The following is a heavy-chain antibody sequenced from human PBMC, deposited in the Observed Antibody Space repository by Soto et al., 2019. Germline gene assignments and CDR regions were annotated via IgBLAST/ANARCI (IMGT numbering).Heavy chain of an antibody. V-gene: IGHV3-15*07. CDR1: GFTFSNAW. CDR3: TTDPAAGNSPWMRRGRGDY. CDR2: IKSKTDGGTT. D-gene: IGHD2-2*01. Sequence: EVQLVESGGGLVKPGGSLRLSCAASGFTFSNAWMNWVRQAPGKGLEWVGRIKSKTDGGTTDYAAPVKGRFTISRDDSKNTLYLQMNSLKTEDTAVYYCTTDPAAGNSPWMRRGRGDYWGQGTLVTVSS. J-gene: IGHJ4*02.